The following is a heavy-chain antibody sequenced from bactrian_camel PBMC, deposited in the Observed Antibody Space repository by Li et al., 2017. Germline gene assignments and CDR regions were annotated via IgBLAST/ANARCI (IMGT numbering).Heavy chain of an antibody. J-gene: IGHJ6*01. CDR1: DLTYRSDC. D-gene: IGHD2*01. CDR3: ARDVVGSWSYGGY. V-gene: IGHV3S55*01. CDR2: IGRDGTT. Sequence: HVQLVESGGGSVQAGGSLRLSCVASDLTYRSDCLGWFRQAPAREREGLAVIGRDGTTSTTDSVKGRFAISVDNAKNTVYLQMNSLKPDDTAVYYCARDVVGSWSYGGYWGQGTQVTVS.